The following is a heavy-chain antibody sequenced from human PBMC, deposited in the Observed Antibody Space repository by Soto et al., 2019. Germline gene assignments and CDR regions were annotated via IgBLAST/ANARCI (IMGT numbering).Heavy chain of an antibody. CDR2: IIPINGTT. J-gene: IGHJ3*02. CDR3: ARELAVAGASAFDI. V-gene: IGHV1-18*01. Sequence: EASVKVSCKAPGGTFSSYAISWVRQAPGQGLEWMGWIIPINGTTNYAQKLQGRATMTTDTSTSTAYMELRSLRSDDTAVYYCARELAVAGASAFDIWGQGQWSPSPQ. D-gene: IGHD6-19*01. CDR1: GGTFSSYA.